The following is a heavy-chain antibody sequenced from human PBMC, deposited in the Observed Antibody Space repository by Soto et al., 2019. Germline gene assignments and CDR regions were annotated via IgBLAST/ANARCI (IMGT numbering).Heavy chain of an antibody. CDR1: GYTFTSYD. CDR2: MNPNSGNT. CDR3: AHGGLPAANDAFDI. D-gene: IGHD2-2*01. V-gene: IGHV1-8*01. J-gene: IGHJ3*02. Sequence: EASVKVSCKASGYTFTSYDINWVRQATGQGLEWMGWMNPNSGNTGYAQKFQGRVTMTRNTSISTAYMELSSLRSEDTAVYYCAHGGLPAANDAFDIWGQGTMVTVSS.